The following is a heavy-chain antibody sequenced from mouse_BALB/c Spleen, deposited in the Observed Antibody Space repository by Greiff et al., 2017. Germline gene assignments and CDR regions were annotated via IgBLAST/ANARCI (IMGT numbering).Heavy chain of an antibody. J-gene: IGHJ3*01. CDR1: GYTFTDYA. CDR3: AREGRGSITTATKFAY. D-gene: IGHD1-2*01. CDR2: ISTYYGDA. Sequence: QVQLKESGAELVRPGVSVKISCKGSGYTFTDYAMHWVKQSHAKSLEWIGVISTYYGDASYNQKFKGKATMTVDKSSSTAYMELARLTSEDSAIYYCAREGRGSITTATKFAYWGQGTLVTVSA. V-gene: IGHV1S137*01.